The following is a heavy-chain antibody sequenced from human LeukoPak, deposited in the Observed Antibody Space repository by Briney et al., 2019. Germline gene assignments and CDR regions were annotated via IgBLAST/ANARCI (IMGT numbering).Heavy chain of an antibody. J-gene: IGHJ4*02. V-gene: IGHV3-21*01. CDR1: GFTFSSYS. CDR2: ISSSSGYI. CDR3: ARDLGLVGATGY. Sequence: GGSLRLSCAASGFTFSSYSMNWVRQAPGKGLEWVSSISSSSGYIYYADSVQGRFSICRDNAKNSLYLQMNSLRAEDTAVYYCARDLGLVGATGYWGQGTLVTVSS. D-gene: IGHD1-26*01.